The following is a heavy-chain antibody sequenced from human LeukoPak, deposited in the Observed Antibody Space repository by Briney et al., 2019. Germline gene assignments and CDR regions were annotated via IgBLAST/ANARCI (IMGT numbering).Heavy chain of an antibody. V-gene: IGHV3-66*04. CDR3: ARLLRGNGFDI. CDR1: GFTVSNNY. D-gene: IGHD6-13*01. Sequence: GGSLRLSCAASGFTVSNNYMSWVRQAPGKGLEWVSLIYSGGTTYYADSVKGRFTISRDNSQNTLYLQMNSLRAEDTAVYYCARLLRGNGFDIWGQGTMVTASS. CDR2: IYSGGTT. J-gene: IGHJ3*02.